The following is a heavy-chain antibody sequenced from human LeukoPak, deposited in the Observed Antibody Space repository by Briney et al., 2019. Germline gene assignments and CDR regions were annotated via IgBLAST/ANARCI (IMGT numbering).Heavy chain of an antibody. CDR2: TYSGGRT. Sequence: GGSLRLSCAASGFTVSSNYMSWVRQAPGKGLEWVSVTYSGGRTYYADSVKGRFTISRDDSKNTLYLQMSSLKAEGTAVYYCTTDGPSQVVTRDWGQGTGVTVSS. CDR3: TTDGPSQVVTRD. D-gene: IGHD2-21*02. V-gene: IGHV3-53*01. CDR1: GFTVSSNY. J-gene: IGHJ4*02.